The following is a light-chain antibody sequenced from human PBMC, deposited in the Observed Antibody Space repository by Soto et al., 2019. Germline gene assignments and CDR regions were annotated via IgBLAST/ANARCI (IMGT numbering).Light chain of an antibody. J-gene: IGLJ1*01. CDR3: SSYTPSNTRQIV. CDR1: SSDVGGYNY. CDR2: DVS. V-gene: IGLV2-14*03. Sequence: QSVLTQPASVSGSPGQSITISCTGTSSDVGGYNYVSWYQHHPGKAPKLMIFDVSNRPSGVSNRFSGSKSGNTASLTISGFQPEDEADYYCSSYTPSNTRQIVFGTGTRVTVL.